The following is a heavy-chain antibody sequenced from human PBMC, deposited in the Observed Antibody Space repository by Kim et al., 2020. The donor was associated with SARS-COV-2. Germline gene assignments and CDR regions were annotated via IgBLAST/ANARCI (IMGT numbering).Heavy chain of an antibody. CDR1: GFTFSSYW. CDR3: ARRRYGVQGVIGLFDY. J-gene: IGHJ4*02. CDR2: IKQDGSEK. V-gene: IGHV3-7*01. Sequence: GGSLRLSCAASGFTFSSYWMSWVRQAPGKGLEWVANIKQDGSEKYYVDSVKGRFTISRDIAKNSLYLQMNSLRAEDTAVYYCARRRYGVQGVIGLFDYWGQGTLVTVSS. D-gene: IGHD3-10*01.